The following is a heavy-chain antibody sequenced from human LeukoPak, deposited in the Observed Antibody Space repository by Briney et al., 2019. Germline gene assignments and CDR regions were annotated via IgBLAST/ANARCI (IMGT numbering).Heavy chain of an antibody. CDR3: ARGSYGDYVSPFDY. Sequence: SETLSLTCAVSGYSISSGYYWGWIWQPPGKGLEWIGSIYHSGSTYYNPSLKSRVTISVDTSKNQFSLKLSSVTAADTAVYYCARGSYGDYVSPFDYWGQGTLVTVSS. CDR1: GYSISSGYY. CDR2: IYHSGST. D-gene: IGHD4-17*01. J-gene: IGHJ4*02. V-gene: IGHV4-38-2*01.